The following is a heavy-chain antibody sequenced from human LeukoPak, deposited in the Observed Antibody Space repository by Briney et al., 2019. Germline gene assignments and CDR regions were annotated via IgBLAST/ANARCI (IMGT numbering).Heavy chain of an antibody. CDR2: ISSSGSTI. Sequence: GGSLRLSCAASGFTFSDYYMSWIRQAPGKGLEWVSYISSSGSTIYYADSVKGRFTISRDNAKNSLYLQMNSLRAEDTAVYYCARDRDFPTIFGVVTRYYFDYWGQGTLVTVSS. CDR1: GFTFSDYY. CDR3: ARDRDFPTIFGVVTRYYFDY. V-gene: IGHV3-11*04. J-gene: IGHJ4*02. D-gene: IGHD3-3*01.